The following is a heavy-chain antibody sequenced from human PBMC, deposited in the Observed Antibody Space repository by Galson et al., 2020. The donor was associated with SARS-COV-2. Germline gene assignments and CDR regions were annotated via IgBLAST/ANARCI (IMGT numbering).Heavy chain of an antibody. CDR3: ARPRGGRGAFDI. Sequence: SETLSLTCTVSGGSISSGGYYWSWIRQHPGKGLEWIGYIYYSGSTYYNPSLKSRVTISVDTSKNQFSLKLSSVTAADTAVYYCARPRGGRGAFDIWGQGTMVTVSS. V-gene: IGHV4-31*03. J-gene: IGHJ3*02. CDR1: GGSISSGGYY. D-gene: IGHD2-15*01. CDR2: IYYSGST.